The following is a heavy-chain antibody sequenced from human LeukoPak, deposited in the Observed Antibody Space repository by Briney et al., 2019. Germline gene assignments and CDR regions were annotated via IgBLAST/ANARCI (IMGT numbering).Heavy chain of an antibody. J-gene: IGHJ4*02. CDR1: GGSLSGYY. Sequence: PSETLSLTCAVYGGSLSGYYWSWIRQPPGKGLEWIGEINHSGSTNYNPSLKSRVTISVDTSKTQFSLRLSSVTAADTAVYYCATIRTSWFYFDSWGQGTLVTVSS. D-gene: IGHD6-13*01. CDR3: ATIRTSWFYFDS. CDR2: INHSGST. V-gene: IGHV4-34*01.